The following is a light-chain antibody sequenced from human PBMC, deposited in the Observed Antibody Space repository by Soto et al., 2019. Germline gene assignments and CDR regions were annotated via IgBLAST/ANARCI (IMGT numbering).Light chain of an antibody. CDR1: QAIGSY. Sequence: IQLTQSPSSLSASVGDTVTITCRASQAIGSYFAWYQQRPGTAPKLLIYSASTLHSGVPSRFSGSGSGTAFTLTISSLQPEDFATYYCQQVDSYPRTFGPGTTVEI. CDR2: SAS. J-gene: IGKJ3*01. V-gene: IGKV1-9*01. CDR3: QQVDSYPRT.